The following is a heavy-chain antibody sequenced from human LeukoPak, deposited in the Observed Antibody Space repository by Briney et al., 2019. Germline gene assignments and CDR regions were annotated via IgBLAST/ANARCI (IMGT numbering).Heavy chain of an antibody. Sequence: SETLSLTCTVSGGSISSGGYHWSWIRQHPGKGLEWIGYIYYSGSTYYNPSLKSRVTISVDTSKNQFSLKLSSVTAADTAVYYCARDPGPSRPFDIWGQGTMVTVSS. CDR1: GGSISSGGYH. V-gene: IGHV4-31*03. CDR3: ARDPGPSRPFDI. J-gene: IGHJ3*02. CDR2: IYYSGST. D-gene: IGHD2-2*01.